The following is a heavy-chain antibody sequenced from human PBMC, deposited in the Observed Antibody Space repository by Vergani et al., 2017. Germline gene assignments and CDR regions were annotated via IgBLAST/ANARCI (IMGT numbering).Heavy chain of an antibody. Sequence: QVQLVQSGAEVKKPGASVKVSCKASGSTFTSYAMHWVRQAPGQRLEWMGWINAGNGNTKYSQKFQGRVTITRDTSASTAYMELSSLRSEDTAVYYCARGRGRFGVVIGDFQHWGQGTLVTVSS. CDR2: INAGNGNT. CDR1: GSTFTSYA. D-gene: IGHD3-3*01. CDR3: ARGRGRFGVVIGDFQH. V-gene: IGHV1-3*01. J-gene: IGHJ1*01.